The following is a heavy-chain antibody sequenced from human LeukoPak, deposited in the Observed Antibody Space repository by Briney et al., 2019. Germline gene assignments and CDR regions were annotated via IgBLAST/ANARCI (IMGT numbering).Heavy chain of an antibody. D-gene: IGHD6-13*01. V-gene: IGHV1-18*01. CDR2: ISGYNGNT. Sequence: ASMKVSCKASGYTFTSYGIIWVRQAPGQGLEWMGWISGYNGNTNYAQRLQGRLTMTTDTSTRTAYMELRSLTSDDTAVYCCARESSSYAFDLWGQGTMVTVSS. CDR3: ARESSSYAFDL. J-gene: IGHJ3*01. CDR1: GYTFTSYG.